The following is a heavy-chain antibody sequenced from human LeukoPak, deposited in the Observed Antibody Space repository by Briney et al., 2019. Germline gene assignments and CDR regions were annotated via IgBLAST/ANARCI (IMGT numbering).Heavy chain of an antibody. CDR3: ARVVTRIGDAFDI. CDR1: GYTFTSNY. CDR2: INPSGGST. Sequence: ASVKVSCKASGYTFTSNYMHWVRQAPGQGLEWMGIINPSGGSTSYAQKFQGRVTMTRDTSTSTVYMELSSLRSEDTAVYYCARVVTRIGDAFDIWGQGTMVTVSS. V-gene: IGHV1-46*01. J-gene: IGHJ3*02. D-gene: IGHD2-21*02.